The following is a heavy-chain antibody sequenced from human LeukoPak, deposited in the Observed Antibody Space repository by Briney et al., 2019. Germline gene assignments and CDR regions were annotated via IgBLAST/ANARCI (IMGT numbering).Heavy chain of an antibody. CDR3: ARGGVEVDDSSGYYYFDY. D-gene: IGHD3-22*01. J-gene: IGHJ4*02. Sequence: PSEALSLTCAVYGGPFSGYYWSWIRQPPGKGLEWIGEINHSGSTNYNPSLKSRVTISVDTSKNQFSLKLSSVTAADTAVYYCARGGVEVDDSSGYYYFDYWGQGTLVTVSS. CDR1: GGPFSGYY. V-gene: IGHV4-34*01. CDR2: INHSGST.